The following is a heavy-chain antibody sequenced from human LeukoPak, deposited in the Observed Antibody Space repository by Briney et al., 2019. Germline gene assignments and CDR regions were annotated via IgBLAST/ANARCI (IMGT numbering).Heavy chain of an antibody. CDR3: AKDQGQAVVPRRFDY. D-gene: IGHD2-2*01. J-gene: IGHJ4*02. CDR1: GFTFSSYA. CDR2: ISGSGGNT. V-gene: IGHV3-23*01. Sequence: PGGSLRLSCAASGFTFSSYAMSWVRQAPGKGLEWVSAISGSGGNTYSADSVKGRFTISRDNAKNTLYLQMNSLRAEDTAVYYCAKDQGQAVVPRRFDYWGQGTLVTVSS.